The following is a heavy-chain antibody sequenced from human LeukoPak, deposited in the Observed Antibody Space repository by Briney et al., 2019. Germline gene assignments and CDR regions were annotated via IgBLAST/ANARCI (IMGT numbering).Heavy chain of an antibody. V-gene: IGHV3-7*01. D-gene: IGHD3/OR15-3a*01. CDR3: GRVSWDWANYPFDV. CDR2: INHNGNVN. CDR1: GFTFSSYW. J-gene: IGHJ3*01. Sequence: GGSLRLSCAASGFTFSSYWMNWARQAPWKGLEWVASINHNGNVNYYVDSVKGRFTISRDNAKNTLYLQMNSVRAEDTAVYYCGRVSWDWANYPFDVWGQGTKVTVSS.